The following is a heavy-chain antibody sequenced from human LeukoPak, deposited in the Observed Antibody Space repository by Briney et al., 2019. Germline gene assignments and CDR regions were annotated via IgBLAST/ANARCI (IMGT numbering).Heavy chain of an antibody. CDR1: AFTFSEAL. Sequence: GGSLRLSCAASAFTFSEALMTWVRQDPGKGLEWVGHIKSKAAGGTIAYAAPVKGRFTISRDDSEHTLYLQLNSLKTEDTAVYYCVARGIWGQGTLVTVSS. CDR2: IKSKAAGGTI. V-gene: IGHV3-15*01. D-gene: IGHD5-12*01. CDR3: VARGI. J-gene: IGHJ4*02.